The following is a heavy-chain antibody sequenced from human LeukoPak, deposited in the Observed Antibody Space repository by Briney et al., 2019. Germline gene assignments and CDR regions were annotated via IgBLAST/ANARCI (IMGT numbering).Heavy chain of an antibody. CDR1: GFTFSSYG. V-gene: IGHV3-21*06. CDR3: ARVAEAAAFDS. J-gene: IGHJ4*02. Sequence: GGSLRLSCAASGFTFSSYGMHWVRQAPGKGLEWVSSISSNSRYRYYADSMRGRFTISRDNAKNSLYLQMNSLKPEDTAVYYCARVAEAAAFDSWGQGTLVTVSS. D-gene: IGHD6-13*01. CDR2: ISSNSRYR.